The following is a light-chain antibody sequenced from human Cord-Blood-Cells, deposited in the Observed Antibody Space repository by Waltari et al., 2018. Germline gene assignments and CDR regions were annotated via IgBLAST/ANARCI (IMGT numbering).Light chain of an antibody. CDR1: QSLLHSNGYNY. Sequence: DIVMTQSPLSLPVTPGEPASISCRSSQSLLHSNGYNYLDWYLQKPGQSPQLLIYLCSNRASGVPDRFSCSGSGTDFTLKISRVEAEDVGVYYCMQALQTPRTFGQGTKVEIK. V-gene: IGKV2-28*01. CDR3: MQALQTPRT. J-gene: IGKJ1*01. CDR2: LCS.